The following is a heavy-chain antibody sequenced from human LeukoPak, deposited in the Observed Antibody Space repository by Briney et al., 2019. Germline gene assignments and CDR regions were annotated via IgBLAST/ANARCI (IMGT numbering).Heavy chain of an antibody. V-gene: IGHV4-34*01. D-gene: IGHD6-13*01. Sequence: PSETLSLTCAVYGGSFSGYYWSWIRQPPGKGLEWIGEINHSGSTNYNPSLKSRVTISVDTSKNQSSLKLSSVTAADTAVYYCARGKYSSSWYGSLTPFDPWGQGTLVTVSS. CDR3: ARGKYSSSWYGSLTPFDP. CDR1: GGSFSGYY. J-gene: IGHJ5*02. CDR2: INHSGST.